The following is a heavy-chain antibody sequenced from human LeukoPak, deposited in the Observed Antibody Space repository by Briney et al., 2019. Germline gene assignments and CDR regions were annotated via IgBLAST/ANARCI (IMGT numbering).Heavy chain of an antibody. Sequence: SETLSLTCTVSGGSISGGSYYWSWIRQPAGKGLEWIGRIYTSGSTNYNPSLKSRVTISVDTSKNQFSLKLSSVTAADTAVYYCARGESSWYLDYWGQGTLVTVSS. CDR1: GGSISGGSYY. D-gene: IGHD6-13*01. CDR3: ARGESSWYLDY. CDR2: IYTSGST. J-gene: IGHJ4*02. V-gene: IGHV4-61*02.